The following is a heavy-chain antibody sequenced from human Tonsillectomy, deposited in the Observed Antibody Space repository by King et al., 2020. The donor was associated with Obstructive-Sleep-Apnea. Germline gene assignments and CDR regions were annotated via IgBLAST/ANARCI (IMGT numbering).Heavy chain of an antibody. CDR1: GYSISSGYY. CDR2: IYHSGST. V-gene: IGHV4-38-2*02. CDR3: ARVEGVDTAMTYYYYGMVV. D-gene: IGHD5-18*01. Sequence: QLQESGPGLVKPSETLSLTCTVSGYSISSGYYWGWIRQPPGKGLEWIGSIYHSGSTYYNPSLKSRVTISVDTSKNQFSLKLSSVTAAETAVYYCARVEGVDTAMTYYYYGMVVWGQGTTVTVSS. J-gene: IGHJ6*02.